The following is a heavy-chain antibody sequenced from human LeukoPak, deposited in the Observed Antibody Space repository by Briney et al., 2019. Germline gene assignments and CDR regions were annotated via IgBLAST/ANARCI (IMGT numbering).Heavy chain of an antibody. CDR2: INTNTGNP. D-gene: IGHD3-10*01. J-gene: IGHJ6*03. CDR1: GYTFTSYA. CDR3: ARGVRGVIGYMDV. V-gene: IGHV7-4-1*02. Sequence: ASVKVSCKASGYTFTSYAMNWVRQAPGQGLEWMGWINTNTGNPTYAQSFTGRFVFSLDTSVSTAYLQISSLKAEDTAVYYCARGVRGVIGYMDVWGKGTTVTISS.